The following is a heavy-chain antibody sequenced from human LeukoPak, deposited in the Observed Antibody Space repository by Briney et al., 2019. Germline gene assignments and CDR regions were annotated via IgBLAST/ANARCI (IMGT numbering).Heavy chain of an antibody. CDR3: ARDPRRSGWYHYFDY. V-gene: IGHV4-30-2*01. Sequence: SETLSLTCTVSGGSISSGGYYWSWIRQPPGKGLEWIGYIYHSGSTYYYQSLKSRVTISVDRSKNQFYLKPRSVTAADTAEYYCARDPRRSGWYHYFDYWGQGTLVTVSS. CDR1: GGSISSGGYY. CDR2: IYHSGST. D-gene: IGHD6-19*01. J-gene: IGHJ4*02.